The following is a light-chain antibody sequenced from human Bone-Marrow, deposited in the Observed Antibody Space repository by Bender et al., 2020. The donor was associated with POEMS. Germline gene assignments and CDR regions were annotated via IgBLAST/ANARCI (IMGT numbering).Light chain of an antibody. V-gene: IGLV1-44*01. Sequence: QSVLTQPPSASGTPGQRVTISCSGSSSNIGTNPVNWYQQHPGRAPKLIIYDVNKRPSGVPDRFSGSKSGTSASLAISGLQSEDEADYYCAAWEDSLNGWVFGGGTKLTVL. J-gene: IGLJ3*02. CDR3: AAWEDSLNGWV. CDR2: DVN. CDR1: SSNIGTNP.